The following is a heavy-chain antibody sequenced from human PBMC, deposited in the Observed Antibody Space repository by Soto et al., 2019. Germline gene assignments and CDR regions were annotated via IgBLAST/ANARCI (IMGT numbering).Heavy chain of an antibody. Sequence: SETLSLTCTVSGGSISSYYWSWIRQPPGKGLEWIGYIYYSGSTNYNPSLKSRVTISVDTSKNQFSLKLSSVTAADTAVYYCARGGRLGELSATYFDYWGQGTLVTVSS. CDR3: ARGGRLGELSATYFDY. V-gene: IGHV4-59*01. CDR1: GGSISSYY. D-gene: IGHD3-16*02. J-gene: IGHJ4*02. CDR2: IYYSGST.